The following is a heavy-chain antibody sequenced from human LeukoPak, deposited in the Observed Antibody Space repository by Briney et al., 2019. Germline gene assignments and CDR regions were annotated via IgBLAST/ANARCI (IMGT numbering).Heavy chain of an antibody. CDR1: GFTFSSYA. Sequence: PGRSLRLSCAASGFTFSSYAMHWVRQAPGKGLEWVAVISYDGSNKYYADSVKGRFTISRDNAKSSLYLQMNSLRAEDTAVYYCARVTAGTYYKGLGSFDSWGQGAQVTVSS. V-gene: IGHV3-30*04. D-gene: IGHD1-26*01. CDR3: ARVTAGTYYKGLGSFDS. J-gene: IGHJ4*02. CDR2: ISYDGSNK.